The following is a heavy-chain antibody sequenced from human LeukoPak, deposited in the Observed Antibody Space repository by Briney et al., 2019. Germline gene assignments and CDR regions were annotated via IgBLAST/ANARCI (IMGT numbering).Heavy chain of an antibody. V-gene: IGHV3-23*01. CDR3: AKEPAEYSSDWYFDD. J-gene: IGHJ4*02. Sequence: GGSLRLSCAASGFTFTSYAMSWVRQAPGKELEWVSAISGSGGSTYYADSVKGRFTISRDNAKNSLYLQMNSLRSEDTAVYFCAKEPAEYSSDWYFDDWGQGTLVTVSS. CDR2: ISGSGGST. D-gene: IGHD6-19*01. CDR1: GFTFTSYA.